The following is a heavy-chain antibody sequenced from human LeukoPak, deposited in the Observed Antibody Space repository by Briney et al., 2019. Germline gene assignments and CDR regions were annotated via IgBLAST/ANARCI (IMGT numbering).Heavy chain of an antibody. Sequence: SQTLSLTCTVSGGSISSGGYYWSWIRQPPGKGLEWIGYIYHSGSTYYNPSLKSRVTISVDRSKNQFSLKLSSVTAADTAVYYCARHGSGWYGKAFDIWGQGTMVTVSS. V-gene: IGHV4-30-2*01. CDR2: IYHSGST. J-gene: IGHJ3*02. CDR1: GGSISSGGYY. CDR3: ARHGSGWYGKAFDI. D-gene: IGHD6-19*01.